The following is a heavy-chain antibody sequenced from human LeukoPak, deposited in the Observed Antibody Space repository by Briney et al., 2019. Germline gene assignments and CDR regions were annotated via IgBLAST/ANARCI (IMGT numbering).Heavy chain of an antibody. CDR1: GGTFSSYA. J-gene: IGHJ5*02. Sequence: SVKVSCKASGGTFSSYAISWVRQAPGQGLEWMGGIIPIFGTANYAQKFQGRVTITTDESTSTAYMELSSLRSEDTAVYYRARGVLRFLEWSSPSRTSWFDPWGQGTLVTVSS. CDR2: IIPIFGTA. CDR3: ARGVLRFLEWSSPSRTSWFDP. V-gene: IGHV1-69*05. D-gene: IGHD3-3*01.